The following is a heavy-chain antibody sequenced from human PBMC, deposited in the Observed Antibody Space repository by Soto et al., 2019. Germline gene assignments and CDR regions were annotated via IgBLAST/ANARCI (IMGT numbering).Heavy chain of an antibody. J-gene: IGHJ6*02. CDR2: IIPILGIA. D-gene: IGHD3-10*01. Sequence: QVQLVQSGAEVKKPGSSVKVSCKASGGTFSSYTISWVRQAPGQGLEWMGRIIPILGIANYAQKFQGRVTITADKTTRIAVMVLSSVTAEDTAVYYCARAYGSGSPRKAYYYGMDVWSQGTTVTVSS. V-gene: IGHV1-69*02. CDR3: ARAYGSGSPRKAYYYGMDV. CDR1: GGTFSSYT.